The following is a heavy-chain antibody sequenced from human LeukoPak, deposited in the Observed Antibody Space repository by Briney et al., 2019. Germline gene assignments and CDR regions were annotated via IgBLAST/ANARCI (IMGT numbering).Heavy chain of an antibody. V-gene: IGHV3-21*01. J-gene: IGHJ5*02. CDR3: ARAGRRSLHFDP. D-gene: IGHD1-26*01. CDR2: ISSSSSYI. CDR1: GFTFSSYA. Sequence: GGSLRLSCAASGFTFSSYAMSWVRQAPGKGLECVSSISSSSSYIYYADSVKGRFTISRDNAKNSLYLQMNSLRAEDTAVYYSARAGRRSLHFDPWGQGTLVTVSS.